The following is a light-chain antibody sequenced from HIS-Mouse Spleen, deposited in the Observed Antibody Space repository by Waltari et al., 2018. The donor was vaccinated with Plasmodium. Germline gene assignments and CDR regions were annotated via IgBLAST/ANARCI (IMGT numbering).Light chain of an antibody. CDR3: AAWDDSLNGWV. Sequence: QSVLTQPPSASGTPGQRVTISCSGSSSNIGSNTVNWYQQLPGTAPKLLIYRNNQRPSGVPARVSGSKSGTSASLAISGLQSEDEADYYCAAWDDSLNGWVFGGGTKLTVL. V-gene: IGLV1-44*01. J-gene: IGLJ3*02. CDR2: RNN. CDR1: SSNIGSNT.